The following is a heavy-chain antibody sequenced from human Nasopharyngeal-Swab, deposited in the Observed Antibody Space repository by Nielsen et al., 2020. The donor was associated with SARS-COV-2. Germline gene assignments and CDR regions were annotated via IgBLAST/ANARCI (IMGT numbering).Heavy chain of an antibody. V-gene: IGHV3-23*01. CDR3: ARAIGSGSSY. Sequence: GESLKISCAASGFTFSSYAMSWVRQAPGKGLEWVSATSGSGGSTYYADSVKGRFTISRDNSKNTLYLQMNSLGAEDTAVYYCARAIGSGSSYWGQGTLVTVSS. D-gene: IGHD3-10*01. J-gene: IGHJ4*02. CDR2: TSGSGGST. CDR1: GFTFSSYA.